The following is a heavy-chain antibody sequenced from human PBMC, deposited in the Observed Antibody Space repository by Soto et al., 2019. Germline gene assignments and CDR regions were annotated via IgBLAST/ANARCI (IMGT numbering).Heavy chain of an antibody. CDR1: GFIFDNFG. CDR3: AKNQGVELVPLATVDWFDP. D-gene: IGHD1-26*01. Sequence: PGGSLRLSCAASGFIFDNFGMSWGRQAPGKGLEWISSISGSGFKKYYADSVKGRFTISRDNSKSTVYLELNNLSAEDTAVYHCAKNQGVELVPLATVDWFDPWGQGPVVTVSS. J-gene: IGHJ5*02. CDR2: ISGSGFKK. V-gene: IGHV3-23*01.